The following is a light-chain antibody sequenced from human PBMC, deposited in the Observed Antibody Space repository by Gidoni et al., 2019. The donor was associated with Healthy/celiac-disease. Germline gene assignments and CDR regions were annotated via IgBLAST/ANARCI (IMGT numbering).Light chain of an antibody. V-gene: IGKV1-39*01. CDR2: AAS. CDR1: QSISSY. J-gene: IGKJ2*04. Sequence: DIQMTQSPSSLSASVGDRVTITCRASQSISSYLNWYQQKPGKAPKLLIYAASSLQSGVQSRFSGSGSGTDFTLTISSLQPEDFATYYCQQSYSTPCSFGQGTKLEIK. CDR3: QQSYSTPCS.